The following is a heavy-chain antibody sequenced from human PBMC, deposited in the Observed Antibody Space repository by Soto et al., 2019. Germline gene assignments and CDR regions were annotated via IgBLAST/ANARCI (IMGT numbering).Heavy chain of an antibody. Sequence: EVQLLESGGGLVQPGGSLRISCAASGFTFSSYGMTWVRQAPGKGLEWVSFSSATGAGTYYADSVKGRFTISRDNSKNTLYLQTTSLRADDTAVYYCAKDRRAGGNYGFYSDFWGQGALVIVSS. CDR2: SSATGAGT. CDR3: AKDRRAGGNYGFYSDF. D-gene: IGHD1-7*01. CDR1: GFTFSSYG. J-gene: IGHJ4*02. V-gene: IGHV3-23*01.